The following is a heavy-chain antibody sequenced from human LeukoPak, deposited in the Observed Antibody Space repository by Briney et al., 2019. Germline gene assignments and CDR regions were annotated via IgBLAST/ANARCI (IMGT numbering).Heavy chain of an antibody. J-gene: IGHJ4*02. V-gene: IGHV3-30-3*01. Sequence: GRSLRLSCAASGFTFSSYAMHWVRQAPGKGLEWVAVISYDGSNKYYADSVKGRLTISRDNSKNTLYLQMNSLRAEDTAVYYCAKGGVPVVSPAVKWGQGTLVTVSS. CDR3: AKGGVPVVSPAVK. CDR1: GFTFSSYA. D-gene: IGHD2-2*01. CDR2: ISYDGSNK.